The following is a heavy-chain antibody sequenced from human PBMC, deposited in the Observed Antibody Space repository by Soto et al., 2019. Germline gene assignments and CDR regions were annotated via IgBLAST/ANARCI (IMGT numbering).Heavy chain of an antibody. Sequence: VASVKVSCKASGGTFSSYAISWVRQAPGQGLEWMGGIIPIFGTANYAQKFQGRVTITADESTSTAYMELSSLRSEDTAVYYCARDNPGGAARLDYYYYGMDVWGQGTTVTVSS. CDR3: ARDNPGGAARLDYYYYGMDV. V-gene: IGHV1-69*13. D-gene: IGHD6-6*01. CDR1: GGTFSSYA. CDR2: IIPIFGTA. J-gene: IGHJ6*02.